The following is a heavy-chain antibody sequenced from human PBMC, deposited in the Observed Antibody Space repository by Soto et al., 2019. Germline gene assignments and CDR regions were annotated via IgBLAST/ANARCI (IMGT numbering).Heavy chain of an antibody. D-gene: IGHD5-12*01. V-gene: IGHV4-39*01. CDR1: GVSVNSGSYY. CDR2: ISYSGST. J-gene: IGHJ6*02. CDR3: ARLLRHNYYGMDV. Sequence: PSETLSLTCTVSGVSVNSGSYYWSWIRQPPGKGLEWIGYISYSGSTYYNPSLKSRVTISVDTSKNQFSLKLSSVTAADTAVYYCARLLRHNYYGMDVWGQGTTVTVSS.